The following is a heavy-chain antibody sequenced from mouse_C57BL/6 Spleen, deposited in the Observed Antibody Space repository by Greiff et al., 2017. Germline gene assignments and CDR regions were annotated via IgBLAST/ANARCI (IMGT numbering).Heavy chain of an antibody. CDR2: IHPNSGST. CDR1: GYTFTSYW. J-gene: IGHJ4*01. Sequence: QVQLQQPGAELVQPGASVKLSCKASGYTFTSYWMHWVKQRPGQGLEWIGMIHPNSGSTNYNEKFKSKATLTVDKSSSTAYMQLSSLTSEDSAVDYCARTVVANGYAMDYWGQGTTDTVSS. V-gene: IGHV1-64*01. D-gene: IGHD1-1*01. CDR3: ARTVVANGYAMDY.